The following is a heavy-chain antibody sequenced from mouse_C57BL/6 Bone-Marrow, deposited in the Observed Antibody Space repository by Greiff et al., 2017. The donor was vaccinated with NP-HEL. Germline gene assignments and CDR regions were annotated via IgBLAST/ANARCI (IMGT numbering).Heavy chain of an antibody. J-gene: IGHJ2*01. CDR3: TENYSNVYYFDY. CDR1: GFTFSNYW. D-gene: IGHD2-5*01. V-gene: IGHV6-3*01. CDR2: IRLKSDNYAT. Sequence: VQLKESGGGLVQPGGSMKLSCVASGFTFSNYWMNWVRQSPEKGLEWVAQIRLKSDNYATHYAESVKGRLTISRDDSKSSVYLQMNNLRAEDTGIYYCTENYSNVYYFDYWGQGTTLTVSS.